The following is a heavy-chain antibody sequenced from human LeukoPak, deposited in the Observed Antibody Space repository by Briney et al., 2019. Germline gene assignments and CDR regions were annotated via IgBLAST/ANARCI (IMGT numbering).Heavy chain of an antibody. CDR3: ARPSSSSPDAFDI. V-gene: IGHV5-51*01. Sequence: GESLKISCQGSGYSFTSYWIGWVRQMPGKGLAGMGIIYPGDSDTRYSPSSQGQVTISADKSISTAYLQWSSLKASDTAMYYCARPSSSSPDAFDIWGQGTMVTVSS. CDR2: IYPGDSDT. J-gene: IGHJ3*02. D-gene: IGHD6-6*01. CDR1: GYSFTSYW.